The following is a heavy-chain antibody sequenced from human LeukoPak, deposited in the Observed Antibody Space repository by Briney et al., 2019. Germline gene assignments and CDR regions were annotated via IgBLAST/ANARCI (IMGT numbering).Heavy chain of an antibody. Sequence: SVKVSCKASGGMFSTYGINWVRQAPRQGLEWMGGTIPPFGTANYAQKFQGRVTITADESTTTVYMEMTSLTSEDTAMYYCARDPGSAVGAIVVQHATDAFDIWGQGTMVTVSS. CDR2: TIPPFGTA. J-gene: IGHJ3*02. V-gene: IGHV1-69*13. D-gene: IGHD1-1*01. CDR1: GGMFSTYG. CDR3: ARDPGSAVGAIVVQHATDAFDI.